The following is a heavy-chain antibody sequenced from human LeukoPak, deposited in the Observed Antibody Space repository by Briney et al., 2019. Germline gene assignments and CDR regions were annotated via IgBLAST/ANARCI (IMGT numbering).Heavy chain of an antibody. CDR2: IIPIFGTA. V-gene: IGHV1-69*13. Sequence: ASVKVSCKASGGTFSSYAISWVRQAPGQGLEWMGGIIPIFGTANYAQKFQGRVTITADESTSTAYMELSSLRSEDTAVYYCAKNTHAYAEIFDYWGQGTLVTVSS. D-gene: IGHD2-2*01. J-gene: IGHJ4*02. CDR3: AKNTHAYAEIFDY. CDR1: GGTFSSYA.